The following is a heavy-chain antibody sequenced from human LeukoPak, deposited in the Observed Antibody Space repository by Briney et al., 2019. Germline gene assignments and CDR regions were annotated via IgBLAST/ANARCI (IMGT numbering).Heavy chain of an antibody. Sequence: PGGSLRLSCAASGFTFTTYAMSWVRQAPGKGLEWVSAISGSGGTTYYADSVKGRFSISGDNSKNTLYLQMNSLRAEDTAVYYCAGLQYYFDYWGQGTLVTVSS. CDR3: AGLQYYFDY. CDR1: GFTFTTYA. D-gene: IGHD4-11*01. V-gene: IGHV3-23*01. J-gene: IGHJ4*02. CDR2: ISGSGGTT.